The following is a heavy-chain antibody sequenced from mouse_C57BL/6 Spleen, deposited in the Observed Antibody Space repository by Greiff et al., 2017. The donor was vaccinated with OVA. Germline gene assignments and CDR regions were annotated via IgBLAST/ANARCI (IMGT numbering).Heavy chain of an antibody. D-gene: IGHD1-1*01. J-gene: IGHJ3*01. V-gene: IGHV1-55*01. CDR2: IYPGSGST. CDR1: GYTFTSYW. CDR3: APSPYYYGSSVFAY. Sequence: VQLQQSGAELVKPGASVKMSCKASGYTFTSYWITWVKQRPGQGLEWIGDIYPGSGSTNYNEKFKSKATLTVDTSSSTAYMQLSSLTSEDSAVYYCAPSPYYYGSSVFAYWGQGTLVTVSA.